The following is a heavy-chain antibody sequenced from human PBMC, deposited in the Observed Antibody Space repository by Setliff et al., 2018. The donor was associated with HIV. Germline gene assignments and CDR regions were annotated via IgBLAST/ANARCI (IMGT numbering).Heavy chain of an antibody. J-gene: IGHJ3*02. CDR1: GGSISTYY. V-gene: IGHV4-59*01. Sequence: PSETLSLTCTVSGGSISTYYWSWIRQSPGKGLEWIGYIYYSGSTKYNPSLKSRLTISVDTSKNQFSLKLRSVTAADTAFYYCARGVTHPPPFGAFDIWGLGTLVTVS. D-gene: IGHD5-18*01. CDR3: ARGVTHPPPFGAFDI. CDR2: IYYSGST.